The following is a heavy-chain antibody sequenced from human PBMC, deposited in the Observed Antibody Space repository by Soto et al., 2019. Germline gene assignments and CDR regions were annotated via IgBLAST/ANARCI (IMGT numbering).Heavy chain of an antibody. CDR3: ARGSRRFGELSY. CDR2: INHRGST. J-gene: IGHJ4*02. Sequence: SETLSLTCAVYGGSFSGYYWSWIRQPPGKGLEWIGEINHRGSTNYNPSLKSRVTISVDTSKNQFSLKLSSVTAADTAVYYCARGSRRFGELSYWGQGPLVTVSP. D-gene: IGHD3-10*01. CDR1: GGSFSGYY. V-gene: IGHV4-34*01.